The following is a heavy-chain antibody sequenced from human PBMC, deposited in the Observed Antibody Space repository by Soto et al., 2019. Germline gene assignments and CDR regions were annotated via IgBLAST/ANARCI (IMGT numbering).Heavy chain of an antibody. CDR3: ARHQDSSSWNAFDI. D-gene: IGHD6-13*01. V-gene: IGHV4-39*01. CDR1: GGSISSSSYY. Sequence: SETLSLTCTVSGGSISSSSYYWGWIRQPPGKGLEWIGSIYYSGSTYYNPSLKSRFTISVDTSKNQFSRKLSSVTAADTAVYYCARHQDSSSWNAFDIWGQGTMVTVSS. J-gene: IGHJ3*02. CDR2: IYYSGST.